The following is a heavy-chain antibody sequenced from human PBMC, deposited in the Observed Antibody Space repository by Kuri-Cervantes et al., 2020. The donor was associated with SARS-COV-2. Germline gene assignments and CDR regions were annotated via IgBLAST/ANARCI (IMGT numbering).Heavy chain of an antibody. V-gene: IGHV3-11*06. CDR2: ISSSSSYA. Sequence: GESLKISCVASGFTFSDYYMSWIRQAPGKGLEWVSYISSSSSYANYADSVKGRFTISRDNAKNSLYLQMNSLRAEDTAVYYCARGGVGITVDYWGQGTLVTVSS. CDR1: GFTFSDYY. CDR3: ARGGVGITVDY. D-gene: IGHD3-3*01. J-gene: IGHJ4*02.